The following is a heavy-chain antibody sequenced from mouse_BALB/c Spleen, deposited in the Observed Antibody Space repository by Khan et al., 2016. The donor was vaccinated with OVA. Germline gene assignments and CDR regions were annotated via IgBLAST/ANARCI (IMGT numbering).Heavy chain of an antibody. Sequence: QIQLVQSGPELKKPGETVKISCKASGYTFRNYGMNWVKQSPGKALKWMGWINTYTGEPTYADDFKGRFAFSLETSASIAYLQITNLKHDDTATYFCARPPYFSYTLDHWGQGTSVTVSS. CDR1: GYTFRNYG. V-gene: IGHV9-3-1*01. CDR3: ARPPYFSYTLDH. CDR2: INTYTGEP. J-gene: IGHJ4*01. D-gene: IGHD2-10*01.